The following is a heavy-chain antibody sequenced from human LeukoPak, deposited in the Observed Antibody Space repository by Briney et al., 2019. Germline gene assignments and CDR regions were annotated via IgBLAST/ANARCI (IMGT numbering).Heavy chain of an antibody. V-gene: IGHV1-46*01. CDR2: INPSGGST. CDR1: GYTFTSYY. Sequence: ASVKVSCKASGYTFTSYYMHWVRQAPGQGLEWMGIINPSGGSTSYAQKFQGRVTMTRDTSTSTVYMELSSLRSEDTAVYYCARDTEGIVDGGDYYFDYWGQGTLVTVSS. CDR3: ARDTEGIVDGGDYYFDY. D-gene: IGHD3-22*01. J-gene: IGHJ4*02.